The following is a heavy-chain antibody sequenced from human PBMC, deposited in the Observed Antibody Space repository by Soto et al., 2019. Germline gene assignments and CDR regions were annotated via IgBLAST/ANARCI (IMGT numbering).Heavy chain of an antibody. D-gene: IGHD6-19*01. V-gene: IGHV3-30*18. CDR1: GFTFSSYG. CDR3: AKDQGSGWPGSGHSDY. Sequence: GGSLRLSCAASGFTFSSYGMHWVRQAPGKGLEWVAVISYDGSNKYYADSVKGRFTISRDNSKNTLYLQMNSLRAEDTAVYYCAKDQGSGWPGSGHSDYWGQGTLVTVSS. J-gene: IGHJ4*02. CDR2: ISYDGSNK.